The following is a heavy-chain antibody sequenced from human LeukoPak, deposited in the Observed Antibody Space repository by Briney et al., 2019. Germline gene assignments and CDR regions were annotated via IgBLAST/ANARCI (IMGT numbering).Heavy chain of an antibody. Sequence: GGSLRLSCAASGFTFSNYGVHWVRQAPGKGLEWMAVISYDGSNKYYADSVKGRFTISKDNSKNTLYLQMNSLRAEDTAVYYCARGSYFDYWGQGTLVTVSS. CDR3: ARGSYFDY. CDR1: GFTFSNYG. CDR2: ISYDGSNK. V-gene: IGHV3-30*03. J-gene: IGHJ4*02.